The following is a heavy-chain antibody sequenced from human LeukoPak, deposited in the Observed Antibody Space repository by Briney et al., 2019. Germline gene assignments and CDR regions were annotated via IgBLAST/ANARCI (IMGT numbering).Heavy chain of an antibody. CDR2: IRYDGSVR. CDR1: GFTFSNYD. CDR3: AANDGGHSFDY. Sequence: PGGSLRLSCAASGFTFSNYDMHWVRQSPGKGLEWVAFIRYDGSVRTYADSVKGRFTIFRDNSHNIFYLQMNRLRAEDTAVYYCAANDGGHSFDYWGQGTLVTASS. D-gene: IGHD4-23*01. V-gene: IGHV3-30*02. J-gene: IGHJ4*02.